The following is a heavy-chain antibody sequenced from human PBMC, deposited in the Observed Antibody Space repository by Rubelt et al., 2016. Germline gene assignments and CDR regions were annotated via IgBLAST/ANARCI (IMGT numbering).Heavy chain of an antibody. CDR1: GYTFTSYG. D-gene: IGHD4-17*01. CDR3: ARMATVTTRRGNRNWFDP. Sequence: QVQLVQSGAEVKKPGASVKVSCKASGYTFTSYGISWVRQAPGQGLEWMGWINPNSGGTNYAQKFQGRVTMTRDTSISTAYMELSRLRSDDTAVYYCARMATVTTRRGNRNWFDPWGQGTLVTVSS. CDR2: INPNSGGT. V-gene: IGHV1-2*02. J-gene: IGHJ5*02.